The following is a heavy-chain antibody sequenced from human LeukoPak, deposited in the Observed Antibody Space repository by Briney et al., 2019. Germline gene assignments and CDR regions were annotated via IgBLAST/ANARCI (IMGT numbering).Heavy chain of an antibody. CDR1: GFTVSSDY. CDR2: IYSGGST. Sequence: GGSLRLSCAASGFTVSSDYMSWVRQAPGKGLEWVSVIYSGGSTYYADSVKGGFTISRDNSKNTLYIKMNSVRVEDTAVYYCARGRGYRDYDRPLDYWGQGTLVTVSS. D-gene: IGHD5-12*01. CDR3: ARGRGYRDYDRPLDY. J-gene: IGHJ4*02. V-gene: IGHV3-53*01.